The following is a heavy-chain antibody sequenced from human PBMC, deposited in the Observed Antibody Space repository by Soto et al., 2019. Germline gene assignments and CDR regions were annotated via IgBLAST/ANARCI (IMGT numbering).Heavy chain of an antibody. CDR1: GGSFSGYY. CDR3: AKGRRGSDP. D-gene: IGHD3-10*01. Sequence: SETLSLTCAVYGGSFSGYYWSWFRQTPGKGLEWIGEINHYENTNYNPSLKSRLSMSVDTSKNQFSLKLTSVSAACTAMYYCAKGRRGSDPGGQGTLVTVS. V-gene: IGHV4-34*01. CDR2: INHYENT. J-gene: IGHJ5*02.